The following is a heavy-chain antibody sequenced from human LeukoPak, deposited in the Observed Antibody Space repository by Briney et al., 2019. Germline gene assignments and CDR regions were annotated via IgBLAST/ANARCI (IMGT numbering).Heavy chain of an antibody. J-gene: IGHJ3*02. Sequence: GGSLRLSCVASGFIFSSYAMSWVRQAPGKGLEWVSAISGSGGSTYYADSVKGRFTISRDNSKNTLYLQMNSLRAEDTAVYYCAKELRITMIVVPRKGAFDIWGQGTMVTVSS. D-gene: IGHD3-22*01. V-gene: IGHV3-23*01. CDR2: ISGSGGST. CDR3: AKELRITMIVVPRKGAFDI. CDR1: GFIFSSYA.